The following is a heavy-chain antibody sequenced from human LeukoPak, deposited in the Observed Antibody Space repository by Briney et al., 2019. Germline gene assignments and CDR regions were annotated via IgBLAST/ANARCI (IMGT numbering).Heavy chain of an antibody. D-gene: IGHD3-10*01. J-gene: IGHJ4*02. CDR1: GFTLRSYD. CDR3: ARDEMGMVRGVIIRYYFDY. V-gene: IGHV3-30*02. CDR2: IRSDGSNK. Sequence: GGSLRLSCAASGFTLRSYDMHWVRQAPGKGLEWVAFIRSDGSNKYYADSVKGRFTISRDNAKNSLYLQMNSLRAEDTAVYYCARDEMGMVRGVIIRYYFDYWGQGTLVTVSS.